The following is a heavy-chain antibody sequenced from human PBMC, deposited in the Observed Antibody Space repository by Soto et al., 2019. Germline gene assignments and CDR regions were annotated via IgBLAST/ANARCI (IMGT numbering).Heavy chain of an antibody. V-gene: IGHV3-21*01. CDR2: IGSGGSFI. Sequence: GGSLRLSCAASGFTFSRYSMNWVRQPPGRGPEWVSSIGSGGSFIYYADSLKGRFTISRDNAKNSLNLQMTSLRAEDTAVYYCVRLYDSSGYYYFDYWGQGTPVTVSS. J-gene: IGHJ4*01. CDR3: VRLYDSSGYYYFDY. CDR1: GFTFSRYS. D-gene: IGHD3-22*01.